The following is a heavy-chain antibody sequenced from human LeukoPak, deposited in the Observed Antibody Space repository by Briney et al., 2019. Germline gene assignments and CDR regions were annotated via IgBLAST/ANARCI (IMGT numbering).Heavy chain of an antibody. CDR3: AKGLVGTEYFQH. Sequence: PGGSLRLSCEASGFTFNNYATNWVRQAPGKGLEWVSVISGSGGTTYYADSVKGRFTTSRDSSKNTLYLQMNSLRAEDTAVYYCAKGLVGTEYFQHWGQGTLVTVSS. CDR2: ISGSGGTT. D-gene: IGHD2-8*02. J-gene: IGHJ1*01. CDR1: GFTFNNYA. V-gene: IGHV3-23*01.